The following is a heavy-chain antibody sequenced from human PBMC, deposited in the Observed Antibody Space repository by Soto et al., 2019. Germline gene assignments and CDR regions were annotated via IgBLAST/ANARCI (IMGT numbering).Heavy chain of an antibody. CDR3: ARLRADYFDY. CDR1: GFTFSAYW. CDR2: IKEDGSET. D-gene: IGHD6-25*01. V-gene: IGHV3-7*01. Sequence: EVQLVESGGGLVQPGGSLRLSCAASGFTFSAYWMTWVRQAPGKGLEWLANIKEDGSETHSLDSVKGRFAISRDNSKNSLYLQMNSLRAEDTAVYYCARLRADYFDYWGQGTLVTVSS. J-gene: IGHJ4*02.